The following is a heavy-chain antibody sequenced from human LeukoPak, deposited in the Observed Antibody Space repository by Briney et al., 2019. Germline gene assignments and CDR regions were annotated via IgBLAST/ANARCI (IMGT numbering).Heavy chain of an antibody. V-gene: IGHV3-20*04. CDR2: INWNGGRA. J-gene: IGHJ4*02. CDR3: ARGSEGYSSGWYLGY. Sequence: GGSLRLSCAASGFTFDDYGMSWVRQAPGKGLEWVSGINWNGGRAGYADSVKGRFTISRDNAKNSLYLQMNSLRAEDTALYYCARGSEGYSSGWYLGYWGQGTLVTVS. D-gene: IGHD6-19*01. CDR1: GFTFDDYG.